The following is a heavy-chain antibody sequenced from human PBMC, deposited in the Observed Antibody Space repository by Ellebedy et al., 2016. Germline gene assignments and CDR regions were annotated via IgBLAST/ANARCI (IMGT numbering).Heavy chain of an antibody. D-gene: IGHD3-22*01. J-gene: IGHJ5*02. CDR3: ARDTRLKYYYDSSGLAFDP. CDR2: IKQDGSEK. Sequence: GESLKISXAASGFTFSSYWMGWVRQAPGKGLEWVANIKQDGSEKYYVDSVKGRFTISRDNAKNSLYLQMNSLRAEDTAVYYCARDTRLKYYYDSSGLAFDPWGQGTLVTVSS. V-gene: IGHV3-7*01. CDR1: GFTFSSYW.